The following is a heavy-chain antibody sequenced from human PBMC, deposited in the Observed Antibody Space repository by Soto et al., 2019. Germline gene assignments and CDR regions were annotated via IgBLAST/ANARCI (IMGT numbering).Heavy chain of an antibody. Sequence: QVQLVESGGGLVKPGGSLRLSCAASGFTFSDYYMSWIRQAPGKGLEWVSYISSSSSSTSYADSMKGRFTISRDNSKNSLYLQMNSLRAEDTAVYYCARYYYASGSYHYYFDYWGQGTLVTVSS. CDR2: ISSSSSST. J-gene: IGHJ4*02. V-gene: IGHV3-11*06. CDR3: ARYYYASGSYHYYFDY. D-gene: IGHD3-10*01. CDR1: GFTFSDYY.